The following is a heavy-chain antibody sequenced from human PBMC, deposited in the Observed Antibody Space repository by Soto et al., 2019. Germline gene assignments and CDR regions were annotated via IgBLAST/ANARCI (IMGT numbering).Heavy chain of an antibody. V-gene: IGHV4-31*03. CDR2: IYYSGST. CDR1: GGSISSGGYY. D-gene: IGHD5-18*01. CDR3: AREADTAMVLDY. J-gene: IGHJ4*02. Sequence: SETLSLTCTVSGGSISSGGYYWSWIRQHPGKGLEWIGYIYYSGSTYYNPSHKSRVTISVDTSKNQFSLKLSSVTAADTAVYYCAREADTAMVLDYWGQGTLVTVSS.